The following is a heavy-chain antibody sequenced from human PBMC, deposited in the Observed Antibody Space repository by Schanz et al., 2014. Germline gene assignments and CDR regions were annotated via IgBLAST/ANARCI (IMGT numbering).Heavy chain of an antibody. J-gene: IGHJ3*02. CDR1: GFTFSGYG. D-gene: IGHD7-27*01. CDR2: ISYDGRHK. CDR3: ARENLNWEAFDI. Sequence: QVQLVESGGGVVQPGRSLRLSCAASGFTFSGYGMHWVRQAPGKGLEWVAIISYDGRHKNYADSVKGRFTFSRDNAKNSLYLEMTSLRGEDTAVYYCARENLNWEAFDIWGQGTVVTVSS. V-gene: IGHV3-30*03.